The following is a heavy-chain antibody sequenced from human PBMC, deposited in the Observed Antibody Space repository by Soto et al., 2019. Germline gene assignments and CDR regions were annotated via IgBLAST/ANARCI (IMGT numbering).Heavy chain of an antibody. CDR2: ISYDGSNK. CDR3: AKDRPTTTVTLDY. V-gene: IGHV3-30*18. Sequence: QVQLVESGGGVVQPGRSLRLSCAASGFTFSSYGMHWVRQAPGKGLEWVAVISYDGSNKYYADSVKGRFTISRDNSKNTLYLQMNSLRAEDTAVYYCAKDRPTTTVTLDYWGQGTLVTVSS. D-gene: IGHD4-17*01. J-gene: IGHJ4*02. CDR1: GFTFSSYG.